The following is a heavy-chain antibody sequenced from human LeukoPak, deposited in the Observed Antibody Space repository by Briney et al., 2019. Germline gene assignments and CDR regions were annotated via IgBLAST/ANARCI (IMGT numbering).Heavy chain of an antibody. CDR2: IYHSGST. CDR3: ARDGGSYKDY. D-gene: IGHD1-26*01. Sequence: SETLSLTCAVSGGSISSSNWWSWVRQPPGKGLEWIGEIYHSGSTNYNPSLKSRVTISVDTSKNQFSLKLSSVTAADTAVYYCARDGGSYKDYWGQGTLVTVSS. J-gene: IGHJ4*02. V-gene: IGHV4-4*02. CDR1: GGSISSSNW.